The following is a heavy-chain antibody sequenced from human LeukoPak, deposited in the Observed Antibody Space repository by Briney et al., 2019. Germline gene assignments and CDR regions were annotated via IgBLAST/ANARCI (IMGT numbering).Heavy chain of an antibody. Sequence: GASVKVSCKASGYTFTSYGISWVRQAPGQGLEWMGWISAYNGNTNYAQKLQGRVTMTTDTSTSTAYMELRSLRSGDTAVYYCASVTGYYGSGSLDAFDIWGQGTMVTVSS. CDR2: ISAYNGNT. CDR1: GYTFTSYG. D-gene: IGHD3-10*01. CDR3: ASVTGYYGSGSLDAFDI. V-gene: IGHV1-18*01. J-gene: IGHJ3*02.